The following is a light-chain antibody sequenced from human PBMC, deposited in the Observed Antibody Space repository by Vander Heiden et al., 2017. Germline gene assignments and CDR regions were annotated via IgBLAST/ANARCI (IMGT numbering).Light chain of an antibody. Sequence: QSALTQPASVSGSPGQSITISCTGTNRDVGGYNYVSWYQQHPGKAPKLLIFEVTSRPSGVSHRFSGSKSGNTASLTISGLRAEDEADYYCSSHSSNTIPFVFGTGTTVTVL. CDR3: SSHSSNTIPFV. J-gene: IGLJ1*01. V-gene: IGLV2-14*01. CDR2: EVT. CDR1: NRDVGGYNY.